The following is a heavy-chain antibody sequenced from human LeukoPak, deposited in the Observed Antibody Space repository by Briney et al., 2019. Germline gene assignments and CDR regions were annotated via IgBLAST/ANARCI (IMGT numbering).Heavy chain of an antibody. CDR1: GGSFSGYY. V-gene: IGHV4-34*01. CDR2: INHSGST. Sequence: SETLSLTCAVYGGSFSGYYWSWIRQPPGKGLEWIGEINHSGSTNYNPSLKSRAPISVDTSKNHFSLKLSSVTAADTAVYYCARGYCSSTSCYYYYGMDVWGQGTTVTVSS. J-gene: IGHJ6*02. D-gene: IGHD2-2*01. CDR3: ARGYCSSTSCYYYYGMDV.